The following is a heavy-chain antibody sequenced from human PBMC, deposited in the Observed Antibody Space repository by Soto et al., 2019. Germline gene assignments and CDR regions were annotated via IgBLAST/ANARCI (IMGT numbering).Heavy chain of an antibody. J-gene: IGHJ4*02. CDR1: GFTFSNYG. V-gene: IGHV3-33*01. D-gene: IGHD2-21*01. Sequence: QVQLVESGGGVVQPGGSLILSCAASGFTFSNYGMHWVRQAPGKGLEWVAVIWDAGNNKYYADSVKCRFTISRDNSNNTLYVQMTSLRAEDTAVYYCARGLHSLFDYWGQGTLVTVSS. CDR3: ARGLHSLFDY. CDR2: IWDAGNNK.